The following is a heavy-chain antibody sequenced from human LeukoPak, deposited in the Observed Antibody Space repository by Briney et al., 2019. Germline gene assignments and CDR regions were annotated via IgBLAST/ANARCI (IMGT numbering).Heavy chain of an antibody. D-gene: IGHD3-9*01. CDR3: AKWGDYDILTGYYVPDY. CDR1: GFTFTNYA. V-gene: IGHV3-23*01. J-gene: IGHJ4*02. Sequence: PGTSLRLSCVASGFTFTNYAMSWVRQAPGKGLEWFSAITGSDGTSHYADSVKGRFTISRDNSKNTVYLQVNSLRAEDTAVYYCAKWGDYDILTGYYVPDYWGQGTLVTVSS. CDR2: ITGSDGTS.